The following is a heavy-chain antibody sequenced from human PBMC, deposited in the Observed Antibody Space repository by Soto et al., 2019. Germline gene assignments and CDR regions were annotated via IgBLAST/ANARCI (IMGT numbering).Heavy chain of an antibody. D-gene: IGHD2-8*02. CDR2: IYPGDSDT. CDR1: YW. V-gene: IGHV5-51*01. CDR3: ARGYCTATICDPWFDP. J-gene: IGHJ5*02. Sequence: YWIAWVRQMPGKGLEWMGIIYPGDSDTRYSPSFQGQVTISVDKSITTAYLQWSSLKASDTAMYYCARGYCTATICDPWFDPWGQGTLVTVSS.